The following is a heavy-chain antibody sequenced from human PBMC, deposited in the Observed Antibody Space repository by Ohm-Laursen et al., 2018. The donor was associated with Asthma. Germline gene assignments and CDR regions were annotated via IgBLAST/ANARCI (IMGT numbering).Heavy chain of an antibody. CDR1: GFTFSSFA. V-gene: IGHV3-23*01. D-gene: IGHD4-17*01. CDR3: AKDWKDGETDRGYYYYGMDV. J-gene: IGHJ6*02. Sequence: SLRLSCAASGFTFSSFAMSWVRQAPGKGLEWVSTISGSAGSTYYADSVKGRFTNSRDNSKNTLYLQMNSLRAEDTAVYYCAKDWKDGETDRGYYYYGMDVWGQGTTVTVSS. CDR2: ISGSAGST.